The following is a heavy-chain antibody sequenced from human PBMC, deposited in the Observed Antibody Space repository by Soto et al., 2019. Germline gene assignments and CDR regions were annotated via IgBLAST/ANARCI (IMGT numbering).Heavy chain of an antibody. V-gene: IGHV1-69*01. Sequence: QVQLVQSGAEVKKPGSSVKVSCKASGGTFSSYAISWVRQAPGQGLEWMGGIIPIFGTANYAQKVQGRVTITADESTSTAYMELSSLRSEDTAVYYCASSLRGIVATITTGWFDPWGQGTLVTVSS. CDR2: IIPIFGTA. CDR3: ASSLRGIVATITTGWFDP. CDR1: GGTFSSYA. J-gene: IGHJ5*02. D-gene: IGHD5-12*01.